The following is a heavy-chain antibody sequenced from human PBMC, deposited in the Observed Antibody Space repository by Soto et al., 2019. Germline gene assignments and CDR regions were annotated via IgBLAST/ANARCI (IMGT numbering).Heavy chain of an antibody. Sequence: GGSLRLSCAVAGYTFGNHWMHWVRQAPGEGLEWVSRMNSDGSTTNYADSVKGRFTVSRDNAKNTLYLQMNSLGVEDTAVYYCATAEVDYWGPGTLVTVSS. J-gene: IGHJ4*02. CDR3: ATAEVDY. CDR2: MNSDGSTT. CDR1: GYTFGNHW. V-gene: IGHV3-74*01.